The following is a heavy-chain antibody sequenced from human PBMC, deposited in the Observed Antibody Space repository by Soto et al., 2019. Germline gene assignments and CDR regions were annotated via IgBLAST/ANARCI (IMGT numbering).Heavy chain of an antibody. CDR3: ARAAVAAGGPFDY. J-gene: IGHJ4*02. CDR1: GGSLSGFF. V-gene: IGHV4-34*01. Sequence: PSETMSLTWAVFGGSLSGFFWGWISQPPGKGLEWIGEVNHGGSTNYNPSLKSRVTISSDTSKNHFSLTLRSVTAADTAVYYCARAAVAAGGPFDYWGQGTLVTVSS. D-gene: IGHD2-15*01. CDR2: VNHGGST.